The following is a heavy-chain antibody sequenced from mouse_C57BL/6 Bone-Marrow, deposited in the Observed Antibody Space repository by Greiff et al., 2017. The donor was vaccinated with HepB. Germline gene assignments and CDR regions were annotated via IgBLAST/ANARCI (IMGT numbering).Heavy chain of an antibody. D-gene: IGHD2-3*01. CDR1: GFTFSSYA. J-gene: IGHJ2*01. Sequence: EVQVVESGGGLVKPGGSLKLSCAASGFTFSSYAMSWVRQTPEKRLEWVATISDGGSYTYYPDNVKGRFTISRDNAKNNLYLQMSHLKSEDTAMYYCARGGYDGTKGYFDYWGQGTTLTVSS. V-gene: IGHV5-4*01. CDR3: ARGGYDGTKGYFDY. CDR2: ISDGGSYT.